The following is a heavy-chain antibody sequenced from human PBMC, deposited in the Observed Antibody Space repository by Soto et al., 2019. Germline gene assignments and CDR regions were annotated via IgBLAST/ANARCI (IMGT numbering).Heavy chain of an antibody. D-gene: IGHD3-10*01. Sequence: KPSETLSLTCSVSGVSITSNAWWTWVRQPPGKGLEWIGEIYHHGGTNYNPSLKSRVTISVDKSKNEFSLNLTSVTAADTAVYYCARLRSSADYWGQGTLVTVSS. J-gene: IGHJ4*02. CDR2: IYHHGGT. CDR3: ARLRSSADY. V-gene: IGHV4-4*02. CDR1: GVSITSNAW.